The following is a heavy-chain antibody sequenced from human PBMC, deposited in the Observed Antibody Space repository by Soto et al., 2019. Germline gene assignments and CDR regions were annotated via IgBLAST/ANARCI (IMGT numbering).Heavy chain of an antibody. J-gene: IGHJ4*02. D-gene: IGHD5-12*01. CDR2: VYYTGST. CDR1: GGSTSAYY. Sequence: SETLSLTCSVSGGSTSAYYWSWIRQPPGKGLEWIGYVYYTGSTKYNPSLESRVTISIDTSKNQFSLYLTSVTAADTAVYFCAKYCRTHADGYTLDFWGQGTLVTLSS. CDR3: AKYCRTHADGYTLDF. V-gene: IGHV4-59*03.